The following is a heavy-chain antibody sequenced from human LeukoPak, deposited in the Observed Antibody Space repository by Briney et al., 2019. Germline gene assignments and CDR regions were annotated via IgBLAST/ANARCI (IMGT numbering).Heavy chain of an antibody. J-gene: IGHJ3*02. Sequence: GGSLRLSCAASAFSMNDFWMHWVRQGPGKGLEWVSRINKDATITTYADSVKGRFTVSRDKVKNMVYLDMNGLRGDDTAVYYCARSGIGRGFDIWGRGATVTVSS. CDR1: AFSMNDFW. CDR2: INKDATIT. V-gene: IGHV3-74*01. CDR3: ARSGIGRGFDI. D-gene: IGHD2/OR15-2a*01.